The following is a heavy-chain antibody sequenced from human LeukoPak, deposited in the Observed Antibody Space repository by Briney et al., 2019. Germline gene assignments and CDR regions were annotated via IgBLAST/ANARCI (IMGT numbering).Heavy chain of an antibody. CDR1: GFTFSSYW. J-gene: IGHJ6*02. Sequence: GGSLRLSCAASGFTFSSYWMSWVRQAPGKGLEWVSAISGSGGSTYYADSVKGRFTISRDNSKNTLYLQMNSLRAEDTAVYYCAKKESRYCSSTSCLIGMDVWGQGTTVTVSS. CDR2: ISGSGGST. CDR3: AKKESRYCSSTSCLIGMDV. V-gene: IGHV3-23*01. D-gene: IGHD2-2*01.